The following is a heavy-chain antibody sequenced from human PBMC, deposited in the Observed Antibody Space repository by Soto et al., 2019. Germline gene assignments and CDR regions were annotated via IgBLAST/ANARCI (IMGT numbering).Heavy chain of an antibody. Sequence: EVQLVESGGGLVQPGGSLRLSCAASGFTFSSSWMSWVRQAPGKGLEWVANIKQDGSEKYYVDSVKGRFTIYRDNAKNSLYLQMNSLIAYYTAVYYWARGSYGYDYYMDVWGKGTTVTVSS. V-gene: IGHV3-7*01. CDR2: IKQDGSEK. CDR1: GFTFSSSW. D-gene: IGHD3-16*01. CDR3: ARGSYGYDYYMDV. J-gene: IGHJ6*03.